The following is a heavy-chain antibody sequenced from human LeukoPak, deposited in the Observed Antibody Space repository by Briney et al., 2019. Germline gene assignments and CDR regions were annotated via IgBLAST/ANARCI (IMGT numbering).Heavy chain of an antibody. CDR2: IYSSGSS. J-gene: IGHJ4*02. CDR3: ARLLRIFYGSGSSSVDY. CDR1: GGSISSSSYY. V-gene: IGHV4-39*01. Sequence: SETLSLTCTVSGGSISSSSYYWGWIRQPPGKGLEWIGNIYSSGSSYYNPSLESRVTVFVDTSKNQFSLKLSSVTAADTAVYYCARLLRIFYGSGSSSVDYWGQGTLVTVSS. D-gene: IGHD3-10*01.